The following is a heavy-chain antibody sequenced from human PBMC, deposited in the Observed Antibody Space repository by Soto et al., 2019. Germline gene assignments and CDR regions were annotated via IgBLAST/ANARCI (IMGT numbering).Heavy chain of an antibody. Sequence: PSETLSLTCTVSGGSISSGGYYWSWIRQHPGKGLEWIGYIYYSGSTYYNPSLKSRVTISVDTSKNQFSLKLSSVTAADTAVYYCAREDYGSGGPSAAFDIWGQGRMVTVSS. CDR2: IYYSGST. D-gene: IGHD3-10*01. J-gene: IGHJ3*02. V-gene: IGHV4-31*03. CDR1: GGSISSGGYY. CDR3: AREDYGSGGPSAAFDI.